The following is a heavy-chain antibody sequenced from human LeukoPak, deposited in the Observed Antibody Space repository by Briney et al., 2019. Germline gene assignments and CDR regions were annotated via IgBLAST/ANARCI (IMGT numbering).Heavy chain of an antibody. CDR1: GFTFSTYA. CDR2: INSGGDST. Sequence: GGSLRLSCAASGFTFSTYAMSWVRQAPGKELEWVSGINSGGDSTFYADSVKGRFTISRDNSKNTLYLQLISLRGEDTAVYHCAKEAGDGWSYFDFWGQGTLVTVSS. CDR3: AKEAGDGWSYFDF. V-gene: IGHV3-23*01. J-gene: IGHJ4*02. D-gene: IGHD6-19*01.